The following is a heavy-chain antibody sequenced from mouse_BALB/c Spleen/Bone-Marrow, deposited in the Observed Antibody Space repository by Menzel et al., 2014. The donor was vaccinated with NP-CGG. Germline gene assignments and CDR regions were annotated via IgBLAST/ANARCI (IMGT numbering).Heavy chain of an antibody. Sequence: QVQLQQSGAELVKPGASVKLSCKASGYTFTSYYIYWVKQRPGQGLEWIGEINPSNGGTNFNEKFKGKATLTVDKSSNTAYMQLSSLTSEDSAVYYCTRSNGNWFAYWGQGTLVTVSA. V-gene: IGHV1S81*02. CDR2: INPSNGGT. D-gene: IGHD2-1*01. CDR1: GYTFTSYY. J-gene: IGHJ3*01. CDR3: TRSNGNWFAY.